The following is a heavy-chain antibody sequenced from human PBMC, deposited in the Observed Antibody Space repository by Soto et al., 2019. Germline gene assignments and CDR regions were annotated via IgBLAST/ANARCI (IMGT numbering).Heavy chain of an antibody. V-gene: IGHV3-23*01. D-gene: IGHD4-17*01. CDR3: AKDRYGDYAFDY. CDR2: ISGSGGTT. CDR1: GFTFSSNA. Sequence: GGSLRLSCAASGFTFSSNAMNWVRQAPGKGLEWVSTISGSGGTTYYADSVKGRFTISRDNSKNTLYLQMNSLRAEDTAVYYCAKDRYGDYAFDYWGQGTLVTVSS. J-gene: IGHJ4*02.